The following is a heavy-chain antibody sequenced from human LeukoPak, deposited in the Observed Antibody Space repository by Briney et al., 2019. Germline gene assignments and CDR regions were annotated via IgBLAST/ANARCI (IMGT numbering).Heavy chain of an antibody. V-gene: IGHV6-1*01. D-gene: IGHD2-2*01. Sequence: SQTLSLTCAISGDSVSSNSAAWNWIRPSPSRGLEWLGRTYYRSKWYNDYAVSVKSRITINPDTSKNQFSLQLNSVTPEDTAVYYCARDIIVVPAAARSNDAFDIWGQGTMVTVSS. CDR2: TYYRSKWYN. J-gene: IGHJ3*02. CDR1: GDSVSSNSAA. CDR3: ARDIIVVPAAARSNDAFDI.